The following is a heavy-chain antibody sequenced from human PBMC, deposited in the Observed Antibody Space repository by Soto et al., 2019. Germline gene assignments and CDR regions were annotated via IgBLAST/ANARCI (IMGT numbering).Heavy chain of an antibody. CDR2: SGSGGGT. Sequence: EVQLLESGGGLVQPGGSLRLSCAASGFTFSSNAISWVRKAPGKGLECVSTSGSGGGTYYADSVKGRFTISRDNSRSTLYRQMDSLRAADSFVYYCAKSVVVVPSISWYFDLWGRGTLVTVSS. CDR1: GFTFSSNA. CDR3: AKSVVVVPSISWYFDL. V-gene: IGHV3-23*01. D-gene: IGHD2-15*01. J-gene: IGHJ2*01.